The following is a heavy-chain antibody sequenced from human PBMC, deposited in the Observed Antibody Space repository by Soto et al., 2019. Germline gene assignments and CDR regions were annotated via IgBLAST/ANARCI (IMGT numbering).Heavy chain of an antibody. D-gene: IGHD6-13*01. Sequence: VQSGGEVKKPGASVKVSCKASGYTFSNNGFTWVRQAPGQGLEWMGWIGSYNGNTNYAPKFQGRVTMTADTSTSTAHMELRGLRSDDTAVYYCATAIAATGPADSWGQGTLVTVSS. CDR2: IGSYNGNT. CDR1: GYTFSNNG. J-gene: IGHJ4*02. V-gene: IGHV1-18*01. CDR3: ATAIAATGPADS.